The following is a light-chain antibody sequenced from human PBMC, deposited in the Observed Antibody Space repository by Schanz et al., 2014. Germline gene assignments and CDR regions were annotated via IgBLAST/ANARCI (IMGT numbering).Light chain of an antibody. CDR2: DVS. J-gene: IGLJ1*01. Sequence: QSALTQPASVSGSPGQSITISCTGTSSDVGGYNDVSWYQQHPGKAPKLMIYDVSNRPSGVSNRFSGSKSGNTASLTISGLQAEDEADYYCSSYGGNLGVFGTGTKLTVL. CDR1: SSDVGGYND. V-gene: IGLV2-14*01. CDR3: SSYGGNLGV.